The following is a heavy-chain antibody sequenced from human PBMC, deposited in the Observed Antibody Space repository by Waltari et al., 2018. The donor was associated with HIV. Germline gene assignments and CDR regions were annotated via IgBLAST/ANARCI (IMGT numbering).Heavy chain of an antibody. J-gene: IGHJ4*03. Sequence: MNWVRLSAGRGLEWVSSISGNSAYKYYLDSVKGRFLISRDNADNSLYLHLLSVRVDDMAIYYCVRDRYPASSYAPVRGVIFFDLWSQGTPVTVSS. D-gene: IGHD3-10*01. CDR3: VRDRYPASSYAPVRGVIFFDL. CDR2: ISGNSAYK. V-gene: IGHV3-21*01.